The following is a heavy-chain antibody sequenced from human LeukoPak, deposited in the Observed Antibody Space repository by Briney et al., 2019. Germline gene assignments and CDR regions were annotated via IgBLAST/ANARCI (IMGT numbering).Heavy chain of an antibody. J-gene: IGHJ4*02. CDR2: IYSGGST. CDR3: AKLGVWAFYYFDY. Sequence: PGGSLRLSCAASGFTVSSNYMSWVRQAPGKGLEWVSVIYSGGSTYYADSVKGRFTISRDNSKNTLYLQMNSLRAEDTAVYYCAKLGVWAFYYFDYWGQGTLVTVSS. D-gene: IGHD7-27*01. CDR1: GFTVSSNY. V-gene: IGHV3-53*01.